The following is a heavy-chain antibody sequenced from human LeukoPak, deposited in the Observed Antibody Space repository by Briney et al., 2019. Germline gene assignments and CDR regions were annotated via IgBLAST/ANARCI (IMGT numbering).Heavy chain of an antibody. Sequence: ASVKVSCKASGYTFTSYYMHWVRQAPGQGLEWMGIINPSGGSTRYAQKCQGRVTMTRDTSTSTVYMELSSLRSEDTAVYYCARNPVTTKYFDYWGQGTLVTVSS. J-gene: IGHJ4*02. CDR1: GYTFTSYY. V-gene: IGHV1-46*01. CDR2: INPSGGST. D-gene: IGHD4-17*01. CDR3: ARNPVTTKYFDY.